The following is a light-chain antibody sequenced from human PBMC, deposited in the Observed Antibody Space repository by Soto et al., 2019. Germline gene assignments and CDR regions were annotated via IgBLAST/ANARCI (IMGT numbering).Light chain of an antibody. CDR1: QSISSY. J-gene: IGKJ3*01. Sequence: DIQMTQSPSSLSASVGDRVTITCRASQSISSYLNWYQQKPGKAPKLLIYAASSLQSGVPSRFSGSGSGTDFTLIISSLQPEDFATYYCQQSYSTLLFTFGHGTKVDIK. CDR3: QQSYSTLLFT. CDR2: AAS. V-gene: IGKV1-39*01.